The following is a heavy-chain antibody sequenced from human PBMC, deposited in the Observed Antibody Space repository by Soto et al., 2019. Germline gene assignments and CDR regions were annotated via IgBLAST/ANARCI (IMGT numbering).Heavy chain of an antibody. Sequence: SLRLSCAASGFTFSSYAMHWVRQAPGKGLEWVAVISYDGSNKYYADSVKGRFTISRDNSKNTLYLQMNSLRAEDTAVYYCARDAEPGYYGMDVWGQGTTVTVSS. D-gene: IGHD1-1*01. CDR3: ARDAEPGYYGMDV. V-gene: IGHV3-30-3*01. CDR1: GFTFSSYA. J-gene: IGHJ6*02. CDR2: ISYDGSNK.